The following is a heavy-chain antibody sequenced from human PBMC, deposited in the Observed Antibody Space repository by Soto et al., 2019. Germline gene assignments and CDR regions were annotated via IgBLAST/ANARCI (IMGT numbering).Heavy chain of an antibody. J-gene: IGHJ4*02. CDR1: GFTFNSND. V-gene: IGHV3-30*18. Sequence: PGGSLRLSCSVSGFTFNSNDMTWVRQAPGKGLEWVAVISYDGSNKYYADSVKGRFTISRGNSKNTLYLQMNSLRAEDTAVYYCAKDLIGPQTYWGQGTLVTVSS. D-gene: IGHD3-22*01. CDR2: ISYDGSNK. CDR3: AKDLIGPQTY.